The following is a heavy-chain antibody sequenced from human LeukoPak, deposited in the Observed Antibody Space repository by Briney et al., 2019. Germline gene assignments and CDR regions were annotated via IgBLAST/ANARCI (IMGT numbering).Heavy chain of an antibody. CDR2: ISAYNGNT. CDR1: GYTFTTYG. Sequence: GASVKVSCKASGYTFTTYGISWVRQAPGQGLEWMGWISAYNGNTNYAQKFQGRVTMTTDTSTSTAYMELRSLRSDDTAVYYCASGGWLGNWQQLPFDYWGQGTLVTVSS. D-gene: IGHD6-13*01. J-gene: IGHJ4*02. CDR3: ASGGWLGNWQQLPFDY. V-gene: IGHV1-18*01.